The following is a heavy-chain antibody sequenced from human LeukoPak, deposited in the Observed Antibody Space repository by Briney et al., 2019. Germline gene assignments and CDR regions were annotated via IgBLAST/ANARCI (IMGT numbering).Heavy chain of an antibody. J-gene: IGHJ4*02. CDR1: GITFSTYW. CDR2: IKQDGSER. V-gene: IGHV3-7*01. D-gene: IGHD3-10*01. Sequence: PGGSLRLSCAVSGITFSTYWMSWVRQAPGKGLEWVANIKQDGSERYVDSVRGRFTISRDNAKNSLYLQMNSLRAEDTAVYYCARDSEVLLWSGEPGGFDYWGQGTLVTVSS. CDR3: ARDSEVLLWSGEPGGFDY.